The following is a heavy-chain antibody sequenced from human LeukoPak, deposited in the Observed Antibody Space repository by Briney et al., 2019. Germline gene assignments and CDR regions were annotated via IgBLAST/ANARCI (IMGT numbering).Heavy chain of an antibody. CDR2: ISSSGSTI. CDR3: ARVFRPSLTVFIIRGAFDI. CDR1: GFTFSDYY. D-gene: IGHD3-3*01. V-gene: IGHV3-11*04. Sequence: GGSLRLSCAASGFTFSDYYMSWIRQAPGKGLEWVSYISSSGSTIYYADSVKGRFTISRDNAKNSLYLQMNSLRVEDTAVYYCARVFRPSLTVFIIRGAFDIWGQGTMVTVSS. J-gene: IGHJ3*02.